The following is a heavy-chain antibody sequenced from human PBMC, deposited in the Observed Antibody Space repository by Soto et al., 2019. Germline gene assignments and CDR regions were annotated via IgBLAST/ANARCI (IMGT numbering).Heavy chain of an antibody. J-gene: IGHJ4*02. V-gene: IGHV4-34*01. CDR1: GGSFSGYY. CDR3: ARYIIAAAGGSFDY. CDR2: INHSGST. Sequence: QVQLQQWGAGLLKPSETLSLTCAVYGGSFSGYYWSWIRQPPGKGLEWIGEINHSGSTNYNPSLKRRVTISVDTSKNQFSLKLSSVTAADTAVYYCARYIIAAAGGSFDYWGQGTLVTVSS. D-gene: IGHD6-13*01.